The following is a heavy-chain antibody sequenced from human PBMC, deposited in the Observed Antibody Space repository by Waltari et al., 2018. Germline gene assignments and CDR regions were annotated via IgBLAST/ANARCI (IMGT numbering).Heavy chain of an antibody. CDR3: TRGGDDSSWYWRN. D-gene: IGHD6-13*01. CDR2: INQGGRGK. V-gene: IGHV3-7*01. J-gene: IGHJ4*02. CDR1: GFTFSNNW. Sequence: EVQLVESGGGLVQPGGSLRLSCAASGFTFSNNWMTWVRQAPGKGVGGVDNINQGGRGKYSVGAVKGRFAISRDNAKNSLYLQLNSLRADDTAVYYCTRGGDDSSWYWRNWGQGTLVTVSS.